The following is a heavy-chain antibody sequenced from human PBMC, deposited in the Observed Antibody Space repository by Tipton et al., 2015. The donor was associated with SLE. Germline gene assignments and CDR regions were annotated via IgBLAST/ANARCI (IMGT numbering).Heavy chain of an antibody. Sequence: GSLRLSCAASGFTFSSYGMHWVRQAPGKGLEWVAFIRYDGSNKHYADSVKGRFTISRDNSKNTLYLEMNSLRAEDTAVYYCARGDGNVRFLEWLWSDAFDIWGQGTMVTVSS. CDR3: ARGDGNVRFLEWLWSDAFDI. V-gene: IGHV3-30*02. D-gene: IGHD3-3*01. J-gene: IGHJ3*02. CDR2: IRYDGSNK. CDR1: GFTFSSYG.